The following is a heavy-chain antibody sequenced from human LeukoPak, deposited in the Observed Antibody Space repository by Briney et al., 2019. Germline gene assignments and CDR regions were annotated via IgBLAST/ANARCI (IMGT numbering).Heavy chain of an antibody. CDR1: GFTFSNDA. D-gene: IGHD3-10*01. Sequence: PGRSLRLSCAASGFTFSNDAMHWVRQSPGKGLEWVAVISYDGGTKYYADSLKGRFTISRDNSKNTLYLQMNSLRAEDTAVYYCAREYPSGTGGFDPWGQGTLVTVSS. CDR3: AREYPSGTGGFDP. V-gene: IGHV3-30-3*01. CDR2: ISYDGGTK. J-gene: IGHJ5*02.